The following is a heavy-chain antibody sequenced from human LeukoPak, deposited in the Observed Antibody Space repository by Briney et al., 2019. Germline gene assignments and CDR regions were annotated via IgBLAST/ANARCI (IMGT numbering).Heavy chain of an antibody. CDR3: ARQGRYYGSEGREWYFDL. D-gene: IGHD3-10*01. J-gene: IGHJ2*01. CDR2: IYYSGST. Sequence: NTSETLSLTCTVSGGSISSSSYYWGWIRQPPGKGLEWIGSIYYSGSTYYNPYLKSRLTISVDTSKNQFSLKLSSVNAADTAVYYCARQGRYYGSEGREWYFDLWGRGTLVTVSS. CDR1: GGSISSSSYY. V-gene: IGHV4-39*01.